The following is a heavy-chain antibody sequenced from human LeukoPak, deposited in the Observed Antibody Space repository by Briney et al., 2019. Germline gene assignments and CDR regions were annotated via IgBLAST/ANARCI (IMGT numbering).Heavy chain of an antibody. CDR1: GYTFTSYY. Sequence: ASVKVSCKASGYTFTSYYMHWVRQAPGQGLEWMGTINPSGGSTGYAQKFQGRVTMTRDTSTSTVYMELSSLRTEDTAVYYCARGPVIGGHSSSSAWYFDLWGRGTLVTVSS. D-gene: IGHD6-6*01. J-gene: IGHJ2*01. CDR3: ARGPVIGGHSSSSAWYFDL. V-gene: IGHV1-46*01. CDR2: INPSGGST.